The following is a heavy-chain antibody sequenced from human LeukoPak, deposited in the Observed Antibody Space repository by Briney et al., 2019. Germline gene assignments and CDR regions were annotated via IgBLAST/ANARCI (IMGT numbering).Heavy chain of an antibody. CDR1: GYSFTSYW. D-gene: IGHD6-19*01. V-gene: IGHV5-51*01. Sequence: GESLKISCKGSGYSFTSYWIGWVRQMPGKGLEWMGIIYPGDSDTRYSPSFQGQVTISADKSISTAYLQWSSLKASDTAMYYCARLTRSGIAVAVGAFDIWGQGTMVTVSS. CDR2: IYPGDSDT. CDR3: ARLTRSGIAVAVGAFDI. J-gene: IGHJ3*02.